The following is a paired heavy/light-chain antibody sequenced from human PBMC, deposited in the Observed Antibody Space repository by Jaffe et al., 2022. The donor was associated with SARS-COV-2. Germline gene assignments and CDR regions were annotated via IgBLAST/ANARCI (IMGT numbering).Light chain of an antibody. CDR2: KVS. V-gene: IGKV2-30*01. Sequence: DVVMTQSPLSLPVTLGQPASISCRSSQSLVYSDGNTYLNWFQQRPGQSPRRLIYKVSNRDSGVPDRFSGSGSGTDFTLKISRVEAEDVGVYYCMQGTHWPYTFGQGTKLEIK. J-gene: IGKJ2*01. CDR1: QSLVYSDGNTY. CDR3: MQGTHWPYT.
Heavy chain of an antibody. V-gene: IGHV3-11*01. J-gene: IGHJ4*02. CDR2: ISSSGSTI. D-gene: IGHD2-15*01. CDR1: GFTLSDYY. Sequence: QVQLVESGGDLVKPGGSLRLSCVVSGFTLSDYYMSWIRQAPGKGLELVSCISSSGSTIYYADSVKGRFTISRDNAKNSLYLQMNSLRAEDTAVYYCVSHSRILGYWGQGTLVTVAS. CDR3: VSHSRILGY.